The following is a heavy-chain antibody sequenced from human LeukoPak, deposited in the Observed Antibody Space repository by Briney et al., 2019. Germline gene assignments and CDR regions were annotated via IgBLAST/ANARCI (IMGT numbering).Heavy chain of an antibody. V-gene: IGHV3-23*01. CDR2: ISGSGGST. CDR3: SRALSSSWYAFRSNWFDP. Sequence: GGSLRLSCAASGFTFSSYGMNWVRQAPGKGLEWVSAISGSGGSTYYVDSVKGRFTISRDYSKNTLYLQINSLRAEDTAVYYCSRALSSSWYAFRSNWFDPWGQGTLVSVSS. CDR1: GFTFSSYG. J-gene: IGHJ5*02. D-gene: IGHD6-13*01.